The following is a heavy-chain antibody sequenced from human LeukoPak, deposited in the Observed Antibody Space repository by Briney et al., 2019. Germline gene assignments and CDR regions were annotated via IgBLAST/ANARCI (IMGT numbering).Heavy chain of an antibody. CDR2: IRSKAYGGTT. D-gene: IGHD7-27*01. CDR1: GFIFGDYA. CDR3: TRLTGDCY. J-gene: IGHJ4*02. Sequence: GGSLRLSCTASGFIFGDYAMSWVRQAPGKGLEWVGFIRSKAYGGTTEYAASVKGRFTISRDDSKSIAYLQMNSLKTEDTAVYYCTRLTGDCYWGQGTLVTVSS. V-gene: IGHV3-49*04.